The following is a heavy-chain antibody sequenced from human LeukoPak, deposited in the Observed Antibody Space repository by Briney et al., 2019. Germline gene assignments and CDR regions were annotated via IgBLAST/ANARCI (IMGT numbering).Heavy chain of an antibody. CDR3: ARVAYSSSWLTAPHDY. J-gene: IGHJ4*02. CDR2: INPNGGGT. V-gene: IGHV1-46*01. Sequence: ASGKLSCKASGYTFTNYYVHWVRQAPGQGLEWLGLINPNGGGTTYAQKYQGRGTMTRDTATSTVYMELSSLRSEDTAVYYCARVAYSSSWLTAPHDYWGQGTLVTVSS. D-gene: IGHD6-13*01. CDR1: GYTFTNYY.